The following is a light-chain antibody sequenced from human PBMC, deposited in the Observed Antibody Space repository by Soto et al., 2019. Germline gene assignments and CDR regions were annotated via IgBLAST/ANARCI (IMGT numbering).Light chain of an antibody. CDR1: NSDVGGYDY. V-gene: IGLV2-11*01. CDR2: DVT. CDR3: SSFAGSYTHV. J-gene: IGLJ1*01. Sequence: QSVLTQPRSVSGSPGQAVTFSCTGTNSDVGGYDYVSWYQQLPGDAPKLIIYDVTKRPSGVPNRFSGSKSGNPASLTISGLQAEDEADYFCSSFAGSYTHVFGSGTKVTV.